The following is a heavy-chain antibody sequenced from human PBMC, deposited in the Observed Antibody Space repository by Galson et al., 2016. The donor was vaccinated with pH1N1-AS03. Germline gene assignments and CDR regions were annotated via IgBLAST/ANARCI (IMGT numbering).Heavy chain of an antibody. V-gene: IGHV3-9*01. CDR2: IDWNSGTI. CDR1: GFTFDAYA. CDR3: AKTVQYTSSWNPFDY. Sequence: SLRLSCAGSGFTFDAYAMHWVRQAPGKGLEWVSGIDWNSGTIGYTDSVKGRFTISRDNSNNTLSLQMNSLRPEDTALYYCAKTVQYTSSWNPFDYWGQGTLVTVSS. D-gene: IGHD6-13*01. J-gene: IGHJ4*02.